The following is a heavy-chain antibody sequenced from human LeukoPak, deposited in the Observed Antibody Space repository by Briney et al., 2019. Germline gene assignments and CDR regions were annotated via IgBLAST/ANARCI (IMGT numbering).Heavy chain of an antibody. J-gene: IGHJ4*02. D-gene: IGHD3-10*01. CDR3: AKVYGSGSYYFPDY. CDR2: ISAIGAST. Sequence: PGGSLRLSCAASGFTFTNYAMGWVRQAPGEGLEWVSSISAIGASTYSADSVKGRFTISRDNSKNTLSLQMNRLRAEDTAVYYCAKVYGSGSYYFPDYWGQGTLVTVSS. CDR1: GFTFTNYA. V-gene: IGHV3-23*01.